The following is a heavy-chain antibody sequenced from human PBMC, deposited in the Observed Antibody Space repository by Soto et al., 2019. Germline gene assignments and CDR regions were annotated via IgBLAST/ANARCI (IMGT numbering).Heavy chain of an antibody. V-gene: IGHV1-8*01. D-gene: IGHD6-13*01. CDR3: ARVLQGSSWYEGNWFDP. Sequence: ASVKVSCKASGYTFTSYDINWVRQATGQGLEWMGWMNPNSGTTGYAQKFQGRVTMTRNTSISTAYMELSSLRSEDTAVYYCARVLQGSSWYEGNWFDPWGRGTLVTVSS. J-gene: IGHJ5*02. CDR1: GYTFTSYD. CDR2: MNPNSGTT.